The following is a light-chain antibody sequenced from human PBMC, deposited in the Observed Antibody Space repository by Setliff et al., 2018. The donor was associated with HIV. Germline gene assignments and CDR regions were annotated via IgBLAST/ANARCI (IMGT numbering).Light chain of an antibody. J-gene: IGLJ1*01. V-gene: IGLV2-23*02. CDR3: CSYAGSYLDV. CDR2: EVS. CDR1: TSDIGNFNL. Sequence: QSVLTQPASVSGSPGQSITISCTGTTSDIGNFNLVSWYQQHPGKAPKLMICEVSKRPSGVSDRSSGSKSANTASLTISGLQAEDEADYYCCSYAGSYLDVFGTGTKVTVL.